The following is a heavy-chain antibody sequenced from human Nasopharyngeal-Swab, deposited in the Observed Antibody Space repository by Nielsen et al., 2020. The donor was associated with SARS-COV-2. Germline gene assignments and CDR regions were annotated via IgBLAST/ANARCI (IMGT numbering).Heavy chain of an antibody. J-gene: IGHJ5*02. CDR1: GYSFSTSW. D-gene: IGHD6-6*01. CDR3: VRRDSRSSGVDL. V-gene: IGHV5-51*01. CDR2: INPSDSDS. Sequence: GESLKISCQGSGYSFSTSWIGWVRQMPGKGPEWMGIINPSDSDSRYSPSFAGHVTISADRSTSTTYLQWSSLKASDSAIYYCVRRDSRSSGVDLWGQGTRVTVSS.